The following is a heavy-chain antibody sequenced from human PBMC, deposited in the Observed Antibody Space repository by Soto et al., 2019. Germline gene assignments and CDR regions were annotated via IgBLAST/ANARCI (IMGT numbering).Heavy chain of an antibody. D-gene: IGHD1-26*01. CDR3: VRDGVGARPFDS. CDR1: GASIVGYV. V-gene: IGHV4-4*07. CDR2: IHSSGST. Sequence: SEPLSLRCSVAGASIVGYVWTWIRQPAGKGLEWIGRIHSSGSTNYNPSLKSRVTMSVDTSKNQFYLNLSSVTAADTAVYYCVRDGVGARPFDSWGQGTLGTVSS. J-gene: IGHJ4*02.